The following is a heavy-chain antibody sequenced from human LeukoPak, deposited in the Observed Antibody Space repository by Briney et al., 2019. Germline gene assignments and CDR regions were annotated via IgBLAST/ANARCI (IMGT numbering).Heavy chain of an antibody. D-gene: IGHD2/OR15-2a*01. V-gene: IGHV3-30*09. Sequence: PGGSLRLSCAASGFTFGSFTMHWVRQAPGKGLEWVAGISYDGSNNYYADSVKGRFAISRDNSKNTLYLQMNGLRAEDTAVYYCAPYFSNRGGLDPWGQGTLVTVSS. CDR2: ISYDGSNN. CDR1: GFTFGSFT. CDR3: APYFSNRGGLDP. J-gene: IGHJ5*02.